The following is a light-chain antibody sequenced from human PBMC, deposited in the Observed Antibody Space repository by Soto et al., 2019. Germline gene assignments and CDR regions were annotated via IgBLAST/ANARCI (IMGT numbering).Light chain of an antibody. Sequence: AIQLTQSPSSLSASVGDRVTITCRASQGISSALAWYQQKPGKAPKLLIYDASSLESGVPSRFSGSGSGTVFTLTISILQPEDFETYYCQQFNSYHLTFGGGTKVEIK. CDR2: DAS. CDR1: QGISSA. CDR3: QQFNSYHLT. J-gene: IGKJ4*01. V-gene: IGKV1-13*02.